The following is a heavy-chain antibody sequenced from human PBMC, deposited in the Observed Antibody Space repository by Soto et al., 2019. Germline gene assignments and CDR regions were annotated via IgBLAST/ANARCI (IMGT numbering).Heavy chain of an antibody. Sequence: GESLKISCKGSGYSFTNYWIGWVRQMPGKGLEWMGLIYPADSDTRYSPSFQGQVTFSADKSLNTAYLQWNSLKTSDTAIYYCARQRAWNDAFDFWGQGILVTAPQ. V-gene: IGHV5-51*01. J-gene: IGHJ4*02. CDR1: GYSFTNYW. CDR3: ARQRAWNDAFDF. CDR2: IYPADSDT. D-gene: IGHD1-1*01.